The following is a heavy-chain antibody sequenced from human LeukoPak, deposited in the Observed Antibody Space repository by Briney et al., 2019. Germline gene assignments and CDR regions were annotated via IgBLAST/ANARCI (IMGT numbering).Heavy chain of an antibody. Sequence: GGSLRLSYAASGFTFCPYIMHWVRQAPGKGLEYVSNINGNGDTYYGSSVKDRLTISRDNSKNTVYLQMGSLRAEDMAVYFCARGGRCSTTTCHIFDYWGQGTLVTVSS. V-gene: IGHV3-64*01. CDR2: INGNGDT. CDR1: GFTFCPYI. D-gene: IGHD2-2*01. CDR3: ARGGRCSTTTCHIFDY. J-gene: IGHJ4*02.